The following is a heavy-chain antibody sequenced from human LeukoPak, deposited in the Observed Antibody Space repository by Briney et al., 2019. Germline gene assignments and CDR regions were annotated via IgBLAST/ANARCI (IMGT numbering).Heavy chain of an antibody. D-gene: IGHD2-21*01. CDR1: GFTLSNFW. CDR2: IKQDGSEK. J-gene: IGHJ4*02. CDR3: VRDIR. V-gene: IGHV3-7*01. Sequence: GASLRLSCEASGFTLSNFWMSWVRQAPGRGLEWVANIKQDGSEKYYVDSVKGRFTISRDNAKNSLYLQMNSLRPEDTALYYCVRDIRWGQGTLVTVSS.